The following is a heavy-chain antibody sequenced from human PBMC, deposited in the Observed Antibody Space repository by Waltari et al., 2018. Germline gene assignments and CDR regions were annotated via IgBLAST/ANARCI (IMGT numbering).Heavy chain of an antibody. V-gene: IGHV1-2*02. D-gene: IGHD6-6*01. J-gene: IGHJ4*02. CDR2: INPNSGGT. Sequence: QVQLVQSGAEVKKPGASVKVSCKASGYTFTGYYMHWVRQAPGQGLEWMGWINPNSGGTNYAQKVQGRVTMTRDTSISTAYMELSRLRSDDTAVYYCARDEGIAAPEYYFDYWGQGTLVTVSS. CDR1: GYTFTGYY. CDR3: ARDEGIAAPEYYFDY.